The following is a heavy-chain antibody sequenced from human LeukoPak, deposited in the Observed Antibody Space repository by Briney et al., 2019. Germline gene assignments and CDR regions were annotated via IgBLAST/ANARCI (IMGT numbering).Heavy chain of an antibody. CDR1: GYPFTNYA. CDR2: INTNTGNP. J-gene: IGHJ6*03. Sequence: GASVKVSCKASGYPFTNYAMNWVRQAPGQGLEWMGWINTNTGNPTYAQGFTGRFVFSLDTSVSTAYLQISSLKAEDTAVYYCARLGGAALGYYYYYMDVWGKGTTVTVSS. CDR3: ARLGGAALGYYYYYMDV. V-gene: IGHV7-4-1*02. D-gene: IGHD6-6*01.